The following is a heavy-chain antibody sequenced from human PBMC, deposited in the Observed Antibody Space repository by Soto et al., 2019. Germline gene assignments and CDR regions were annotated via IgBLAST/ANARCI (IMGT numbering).Heavy chain of an antibody. CDR2: INAGNANT. V-gene: IGHV1-3*01. D-gene: IGHD3-3*01. CDR3: ANGRYHDFWSGYYQFDY. CDR1: GYTFSGYV. Sequence: QVHLVQSGAEVKKPGASVKLSCKASGYTFSGYVMHWLRQAPGQRLEWMGWINAGNANTQYSQKFQGRVTITRDTSASAVYLDLSSLRSEDTAVYYCANGRYHDFWSGYYQFDYWGQGTLVTVSS. J-gene: IGHJ4*02.